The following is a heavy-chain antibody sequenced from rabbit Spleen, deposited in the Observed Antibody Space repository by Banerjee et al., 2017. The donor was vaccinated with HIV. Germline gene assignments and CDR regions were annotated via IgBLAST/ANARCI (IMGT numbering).Heavy chain of an antibody. CDR2: IDPVFGIT. CDR1: GVSFSSNY. CDR3: ARDLTDVVGWNFGW. D-gene: IGHD4-1*01. J-gene: IGHJ3*01. V-gene: IGHV1S40*01. Sequence: QSLEESGGDLVKPGASLTLTCTASGVSFSSNYMNWVRQAPGKGLEWIGYIDPVFGITYDATWVNGRFSISRENAQNTVFLQMTSLTAADTATYFCARDLTDVVGWNFGWWGQGTLVTVS.